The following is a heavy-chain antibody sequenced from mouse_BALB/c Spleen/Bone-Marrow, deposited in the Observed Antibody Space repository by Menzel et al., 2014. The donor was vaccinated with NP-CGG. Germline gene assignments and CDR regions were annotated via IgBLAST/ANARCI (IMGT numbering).Heavy chain of an antibody. CDR3: ARNFGLAWFAY. D-gene: IGHD4-1*01. V-gene: IGHV2-2*02. CDR2: IWSGGST. Sequence: QDQLQQSGPGLVQPSQSLSITCTVSCFSLTSYGVHWVRQSPGKGLEWLGVIWSGGSTDYKAAFIARLSINKDNSKSQVFFKMNSLQANDTAIYYYARNFGLAWFAYWGQGTLVTVSA. CDR1: CFSLTSYG. J-gene: IGHJ3*01.